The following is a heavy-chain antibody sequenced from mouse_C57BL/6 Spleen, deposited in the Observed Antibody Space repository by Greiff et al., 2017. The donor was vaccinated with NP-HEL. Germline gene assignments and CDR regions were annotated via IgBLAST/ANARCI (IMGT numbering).Heavy chain of an antibody. CDR1: GFTFSSYA. D-gene: IGHD1-1*01. V-gene: IGHV5-4*01. J-gene: IGHJ1*03. CDR3: ARDQGYGSTWYFDV. CDR2: ISDGGSYT. Sequence: EVQVVESGGGLVKPGGSLKLSCAASGFTFSSYAMSWVRQTPEKRLEWVATISDGGSYTYYPDNVKGRFTISRDNAKNNLYLQMSHLKSEDTAMYYCARDQGYGSTWYFDVWGTGTTVTVSS.